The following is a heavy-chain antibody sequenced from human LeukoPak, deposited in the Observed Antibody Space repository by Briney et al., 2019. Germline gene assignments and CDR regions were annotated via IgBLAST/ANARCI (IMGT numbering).Heavy chain of an antibody. V-gene: IGHV3-21*01. D-gene: IGHD1-14*01. CDR3: ARGPRGRKPRWFDY. J-gene: IGHJ5*01. CDR1: GFTFSSYS. Sequence: PGGSLRLSCAVSGFTFSSYSMSWVRQSPGKGLEWVASISSSSSGSIYYTDSVKGRFGISRDNSKNTLYLQMNSLRAEDTAVYYCARGPRGRKPRWFDYWGQGTLVTVSS. CDR2: ISSSSSGSI.